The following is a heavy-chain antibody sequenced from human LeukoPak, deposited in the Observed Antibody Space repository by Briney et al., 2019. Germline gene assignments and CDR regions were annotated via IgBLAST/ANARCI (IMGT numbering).Heavy chain of an antibody. CDR3: ARGRSNPPDS. Sequence: SETLSLTCAVYGVSFRGYYWSWTRQSPGKGLEWIGEINHTGTTTYNPSLKSRVTISLDKSESQFSLKVTAVTAADSGVYYCARGRSNPPDSWGQGTLVTVSS. CDR1: GVSFRGYY. D-gene: IGHD2-15*01. CDR2: INHTGTT. J-gene: IGHJ4*02. V-gene: IGHV4-34*01.